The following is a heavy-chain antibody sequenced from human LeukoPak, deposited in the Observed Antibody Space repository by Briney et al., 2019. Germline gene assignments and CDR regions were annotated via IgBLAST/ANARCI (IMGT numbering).Heavy chain of an antibody. J-gene: IGHJ5*02. Sequence: GGSLRVSCAASGFTFSSDGMHWVRQAPGKGLEWVAIISYDGSNKYYADSVKGRFTISRDNSKNTLYLQMNSLRAEDTAVYYCARGIMWPKGDWFDLWGQGTLVTVSS. V-gene: IGHV3-30*03. D-gene: IGHD2-21*01. CDR3: ARGIMWPKGDWFDL. CDR2: ISYDGSNK. CDR1: GFTFSSDG.